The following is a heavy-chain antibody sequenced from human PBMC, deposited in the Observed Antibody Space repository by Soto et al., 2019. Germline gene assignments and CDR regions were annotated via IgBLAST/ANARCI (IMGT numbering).Heavy chain of an antibody. J-gene: IGHJ4*02. CDR2: INPGNGNT. D-gene: IGHD3-22*01. CDR1: GYTFTSYG. Sequence: QVQLVQSGAEVKKSGASVKVSCKASGYTFTSYGINWVRQAPGRGLEWMGWINPGNGNTKYSQQFQGRVIIDRDTSASTAYMELSSLRSEDTAVYYCARGGYFDSSNYLAYWGLGTLVTVSS. V-gene: IGHV1-3*01. CDR3: ARGGYFDSSNYLAY.